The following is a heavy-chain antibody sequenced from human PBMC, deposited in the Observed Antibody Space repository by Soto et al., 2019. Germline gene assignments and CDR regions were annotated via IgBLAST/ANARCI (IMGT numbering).Heavy chain of an antibody. CDR1: GGSISSYY. J-gene: IGHJ6*02. CDR3: AREDGRYYNYGMDV. V-gene: IGHV4-4*07. CDR2: IYTSGST. Sequence: SETLSLTCTISGGSISSYYWSWIRQPAGKGLEWVGRIYTSGSTNYNPSLKSRVTMSVDTSKNQFSLKLSSVTAADTAVYYCAREDGRYYNYGMDVWGQGTTVTVSS.